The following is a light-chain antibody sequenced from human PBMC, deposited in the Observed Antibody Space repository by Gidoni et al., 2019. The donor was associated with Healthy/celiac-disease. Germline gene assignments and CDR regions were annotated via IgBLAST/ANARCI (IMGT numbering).Light chain of an antibody. CDR2: GAS. CDR1: QSVSSSY. CDR3: QQYGSSPLYS. J-gene: IGKJ2*03. V-gene: IGKV3-20*01. Sequence: EIVLPHSPGTLSLSPGERATVSCRASQSVSSSYLAWYQQKPGQAPRLLIYGASSRATGIPDRFSGSGSGTDFTLTISRLEPEDFAVYYCQQYGSSPLYSFGQGTKLEIK.